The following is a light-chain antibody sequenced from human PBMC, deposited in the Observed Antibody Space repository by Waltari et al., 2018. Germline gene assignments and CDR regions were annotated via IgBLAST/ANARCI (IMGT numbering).Light chain of an antibody. J-gene: IGLJ3*02. CDR3: ASYTSSGTLV. CDR1: SSDIGGYQY. Sequence: QSALTQPASVSGSPGQSITISCTGTSSDIGGYQYVSWYQQHPGRAPKLILYEVSDRPVGISFRFSGSKSGSTASLTIAGLQAEDEGHYYCASYTSSGTLVFGGGTELTVL. CDR2: EVS. V-gene: IGLV2-14*01.